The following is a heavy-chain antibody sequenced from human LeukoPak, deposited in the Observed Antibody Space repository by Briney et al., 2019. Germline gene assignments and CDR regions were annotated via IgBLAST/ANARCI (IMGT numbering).Heavy chain of an antibody. V-gene: IGHV4-30-2*01. CDR1: GDSISSGSYS. CDR2: ISHSGNT. Sequence: PSETLSLTCAVSGDSISSGSYSWSWIRQPPGKGLEWIGYISHSGNTYYSPSLKSRVTISVDTSKNQFSLKLSSVTAADTAVYYCARGVPRKRYCSGGSCYSPPGFDPWGQGTLVTVSS. D-gene: IGHD2-15*01. CDR3: ARGVPRKRYCSGGSCYSPPGFDP. J-gene: IGHJ5*02.